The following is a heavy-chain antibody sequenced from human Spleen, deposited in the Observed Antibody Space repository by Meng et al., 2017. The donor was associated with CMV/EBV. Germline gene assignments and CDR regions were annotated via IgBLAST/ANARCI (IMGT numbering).Heavy chain of an antibody. J-gene: IGHJ3*02. CDR2: IKQDDSED. CDR1: GFTFSGYW. V-gene: IGHV3-7*01. Sequence: GESLKISCAASGFTFSGYWMNWVRQAPGKGLEWVANIKQDDSEDYRVDSVRGRFTISRDTAKNSLYLQMNSLRADDTAVYYCARRGGGGYHNGAFDIWGRGTMVTVSS. D-gene: IGHD5-24*01. CDR3: ARRGGGGYHNGAFDI.